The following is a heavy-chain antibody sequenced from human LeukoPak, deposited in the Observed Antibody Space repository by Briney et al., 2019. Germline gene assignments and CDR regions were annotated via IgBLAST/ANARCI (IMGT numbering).Heavy chain of an antibody. Sequence: GGSLRLSCAASGFTFSSYSMNWVRQAPGKGLEWVSSIGSRSAYTYYADSVKGRFTISRDNTKNSLYLQMNSLRAGDTAGYYCARGGLNFDAFDIWGQGTMVTVSS. D-gene: IGHD1-7*01. V-gene: IGHV3-21*01. CDR1: GFTFSSYS. J-gene: IGHJ3*02. CDR3: ARGGLNFDAFDI. CDR2: IGSRSAYT.